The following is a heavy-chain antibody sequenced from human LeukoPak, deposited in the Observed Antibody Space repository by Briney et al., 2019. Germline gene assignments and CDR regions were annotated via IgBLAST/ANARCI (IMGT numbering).Heavy chain of an antibody. Sequence: GGSLRLSCAASGFTLSSYAMSWVRQAPGKGLEWVSAISGSGGSTYYADSVKGRFTISRDNSKNTLYLQINSLRAEDTAVYYCAKSTEPATAKVTDYWGQGTLVTVSS. V-gene: IGHV3-23*01. J-gene: IGHJ4*02. CDR1: GFTLSSYA. CDR2: ISGSGGST. CDR3: AKSTEPATAKVTDY. D-gene: IGHD5-18*01.